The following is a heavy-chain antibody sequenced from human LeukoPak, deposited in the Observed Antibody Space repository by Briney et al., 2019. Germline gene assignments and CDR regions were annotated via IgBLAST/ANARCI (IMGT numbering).Heavy chain of an antibody. D-gene: IGHD2-2*01. CDR1: VYTFSSYS. V-gene: IGHV3-21*01. Sequence: GGSLRLSCAASVYTFSSYSMNWVRQAPGKGLEWVSSISSSSSYIYYADSVKGRFTISRDNAKNTLYLQMISLRAEDTAVYYCARPPRYCSSTSCYAGAGDDAFDIWGQGTMVTVSS. J-gene: IGHJ3*02. CDR3: ARPPRYCSSTSCYAGAGDDAFDI. CDR2: ISSSSSYI.